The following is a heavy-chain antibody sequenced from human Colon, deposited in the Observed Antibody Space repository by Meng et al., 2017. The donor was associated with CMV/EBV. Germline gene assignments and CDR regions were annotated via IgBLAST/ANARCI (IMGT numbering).Heavy chain of an antibody. V-gene: IGHV3-74*01. J-gene: IGHJ6*02. D-gene: IGHD2-2*01. CDR1: GFTFSYYW. Sequence: GGSLRLSCAASGFTFSYYWMHWVRQAPGKGLMWVSRIKSDGTRATYADSVRGRFTISRDNARNTLYLQMDGLRAEDTAVYYCAGESGVPNGMDVWGQGTTVTVSS. CDR3: AGESGVPNGMDV. CDR2: IKSDGTRA.